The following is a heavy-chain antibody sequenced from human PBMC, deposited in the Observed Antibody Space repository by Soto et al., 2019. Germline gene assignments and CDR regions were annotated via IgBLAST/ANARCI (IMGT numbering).Heavy chain of an antibody. V-gene: IGHV3-33*01. CDR2: IWYDGSNK. CDR1: GFTFSSYG. D-gene: IGHD3-3*01. CDR3: ARDITIFGVVTPRDSYYGMDV. J-gene: IGHJ6*02. Sequence: GGSLRLSCAASGFTFSSYGMHWVRQAPGKGLEWVAVIWYDGSNKYYADSVKGRFTISRDNSRNTLYLQMNSLRAEDTAVYYCARDITIFGVVTPRDSYYGMDVWGQGTTVTGLL.